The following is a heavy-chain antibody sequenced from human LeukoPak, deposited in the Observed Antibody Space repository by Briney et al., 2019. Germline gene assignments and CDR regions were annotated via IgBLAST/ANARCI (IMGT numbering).Heavy chain of an antibody. CDR1: GFTFSNYA. D-gene: IGHD2-2*01. CDR3: AKGPVVPAATYFFDY. CDR2: ISGSGGAT. J-gene: IGHJ4*02. V-gene: IGHV3-23*01. Sequence: GGSLRLSCAASGFTFSNYAMTWVRQAPGKGLEWVSAISGSGGATFYADSVKGRFSISRDNSKNTLYVQMNSLSPEDTAVYYCAKGPVVPAATYFFDYWGQGTLSSSPQ.